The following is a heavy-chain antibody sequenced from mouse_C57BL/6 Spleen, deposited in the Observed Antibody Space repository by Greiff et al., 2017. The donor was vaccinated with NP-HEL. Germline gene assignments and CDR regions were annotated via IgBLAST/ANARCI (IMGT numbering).Heavy chain of an antibody. Sequence: VQLQESGPGLVAPSQSLSITCTVSGFSFTSYAISWVRQPPGKGLEWLGVIWTGGGTNYNSALKSRLSISKDNSKSQVFLKMNSLQTDDTARYYCARSLSHDCSGLPVDYWGQGTTLTGSS. J-gene: IGHJ2*01. V-gene: IGHV2-9-1*01. CDR1: GFSFTSYA. D-gene: IGHD6-2*01. CDR3: ARSLSHDCSGLPVDY. CDR2: IWTGGGT.